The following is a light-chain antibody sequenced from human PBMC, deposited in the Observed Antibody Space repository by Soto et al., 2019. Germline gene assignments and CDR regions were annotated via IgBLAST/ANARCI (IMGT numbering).Light chain of an antibody. Sequence: QSVLTQPASVSGSPGQSITISCTGTSSDVGGYNYVSWYQQHPGKSPKLMIYEVSNRPSGVSNRFSGSKSGNTASLAISGLQAEDEAAYYCSSYTSSSSYVFGTGPKLTVL. V-gene: IGLV2-14*01. CDR3: SSYTSSSSYV. J-gene: IGLJ1*01. CDR1: SSDVGGYNY. CDR2: EVS.